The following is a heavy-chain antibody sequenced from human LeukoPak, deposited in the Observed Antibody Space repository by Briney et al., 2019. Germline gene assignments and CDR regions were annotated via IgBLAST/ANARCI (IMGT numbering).Heavy chain of an antibody. Sequence: EASVTVSCKASGYTFTSYDINWVRQATGQGLEWMGWMNPNSGNTGYAQKFQGRVTMTEDTSTDTAYMELSSLRSEDTAVYYCATLGTTGNWFDPWGQGTLVTVSS. CDR1: GYTFTSYD. V-gene: IGHV1-8*01. CDR2: MNPNSGNT. D-gene: IGHD1-7*01. J-gene: IGHJ5*02. CDR3: ATLGTTGNWFDP.